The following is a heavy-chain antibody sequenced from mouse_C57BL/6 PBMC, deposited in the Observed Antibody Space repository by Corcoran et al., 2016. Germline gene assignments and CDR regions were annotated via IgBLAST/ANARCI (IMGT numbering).Heavy chain of an antibody. D-gene: IGHD1-1*01. CDR2: IYPRSGNT. J-gene: IGHJ2*01. CDR3: ARWVTTVVAYYFDY. Sequence: QVQLQQSGAELARPGASVKLSCKASGYTFTSYGISWVKQRTGQGLEWIGEIYPRSGNTYYNEKFKGKATLTADKSSSTAYMELRSLTSEDSAVYFCARWVTTVVAYYFDYWGQGTTLTVSS. V-gene: IGHV1-81*01. CDR1: GYTFTSYG.